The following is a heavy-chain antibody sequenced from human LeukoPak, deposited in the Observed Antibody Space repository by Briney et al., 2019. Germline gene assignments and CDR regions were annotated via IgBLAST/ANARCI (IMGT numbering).Heavy chain of an antibody. CDR3: AKGPLHYYDSSGPTGGPFDY. J-gene: IGHJ4*02. V-gene: IGHV3-9*01. D-gene: IGHD3-22*01. CDR1: GFTFDDYA. CDR2: IWWNSGSI. Sequence: FLRLFFAASGFTFDDYAMDWVRQASGEGLGWGSGIWWNSGSIGYADSVKGRFTISRDNAKNSLYLQMNSLRAEDTALYYCAKGPLHYYDSSGPTGGPFDYWGQGTLVTVSS.